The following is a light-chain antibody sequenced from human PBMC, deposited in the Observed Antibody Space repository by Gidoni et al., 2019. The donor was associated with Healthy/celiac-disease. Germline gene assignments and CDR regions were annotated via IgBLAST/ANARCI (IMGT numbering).Light chain of an antibody. CDR1: QSVSSSY. J-gene: IGKJ1*01. CDR2: GAS. Sequence: EIVLTPSPGTLSLSPGERATLSCTASQSVSSSYLAWYQQKPAQAPRLLISGASSRATGIPDRFSGSGSGTDFTLTIIRLEHEDFAVYYCQQYGSSPPWTFGQGTKVEIK. CDR3: QQYGSSPPWT. V-gene: IGKV3-20*01.